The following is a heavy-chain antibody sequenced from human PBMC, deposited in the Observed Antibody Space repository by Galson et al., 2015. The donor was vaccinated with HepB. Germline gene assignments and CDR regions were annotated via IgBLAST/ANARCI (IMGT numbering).Heavy chain of an antibody. CDR2: ISWNSGSI. CDR1: GFTFDDYA. V-gene: IGHV3-9*01. Sequence: SLRLSCAASGFTFDDYAMHWVRQAPGKGLEWVSGISWNSGSIGYADSVKGRFTISRDNAKNSLYLQMNSLRAEDTALYYCAKAIRGLGIGYFDYWGQGTLVTVSS. D-gene: IGHD1-14*01. J-gene: IGHJ4*02. CDR3: AKAIRGLGIGYFDY.